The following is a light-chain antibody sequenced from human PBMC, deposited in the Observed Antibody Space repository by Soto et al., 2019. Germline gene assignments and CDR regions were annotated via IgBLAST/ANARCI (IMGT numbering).Light chain of an antibody. J-gene: IGKJ2*01. V-gene: IGKV3-20*01. CDR3: QQYETSPRT. CDR1: QSVNNIY. Sequence: EIVLTQSPGTLSLSPGESATFSCRASQSVNNIYLAWYQQKPGQAPRLLIYGTSSRASGIPGRFSGSGSGTDFTLTISRLEPEDSAVYYCQQYETSPRTFGQGTKLEIK. CDR2: GTS.